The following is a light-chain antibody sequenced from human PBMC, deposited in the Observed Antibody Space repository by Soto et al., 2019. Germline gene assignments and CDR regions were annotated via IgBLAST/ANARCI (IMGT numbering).Light chain of an antibody. CDR2: DVN. CDR3: SSYADNSTYV. J-gene: IGLJ1*01. CDR1: SSDVGNYYL. Sequence: QSALTQPASVSGSPGQSVTISCTGTSSDVGNYYLVSWYRQYPAKAPKLMIFDVNKRPSGVSNRFSGSKSGYTASLTISGLQTEDEADYYCSSYADNSTYVFGSGTKVTVL. V-gene: IGLV2-23*02.